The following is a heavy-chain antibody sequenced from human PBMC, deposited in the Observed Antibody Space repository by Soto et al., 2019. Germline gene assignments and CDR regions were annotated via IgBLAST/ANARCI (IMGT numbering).Heavy chain of an antibody. D-gene: IGHD3-10*01. CDR3: ARDLDYYGSGNYYNRIDY. CDR1: GGPFSDYA. Sequence: QVQLVQSGAEVKKPGSSVKVSCKVSGGPFSDYAVSWVRQAPGQGLEWMGGIIPMFGTANYAQKFQGRVTITADESTTTDYMELSSLRSEDTDVYYCARDLDYYGSGNYYNRIDYWGQGTLVTVSS. J-gene: IGHJ4*02. V-gene: IGHV1-69*01. CDR2: IIPMFGTA.